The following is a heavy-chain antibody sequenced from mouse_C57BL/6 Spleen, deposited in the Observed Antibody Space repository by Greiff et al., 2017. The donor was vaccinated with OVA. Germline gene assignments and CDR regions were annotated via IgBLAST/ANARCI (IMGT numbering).Heavy chain of an antibody. D-gene: IGHD1-1*01. CDR1: GFTFSDYY. Sequence: EVKLMESGGGLVQPGGSLKLSCAASGFTFSDYYMYWVRQTPEKRLEWVAYISNGGGSTYYPDTVKGRFTISRDNAKNTLYLQMSRLKSEDTAMYYCASPPYYYGSSAWFAYWGQGTLVTVSA. V-gene: IGHV5-12*01. CDR2: ISNGGGST. J-gene: IGHJ3*01. CDR3: ASPPYYYGSSAWFAY.